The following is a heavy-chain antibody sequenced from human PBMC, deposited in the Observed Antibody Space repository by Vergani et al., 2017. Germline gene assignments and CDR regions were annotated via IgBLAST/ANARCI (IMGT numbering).Heavy chain of an antibody. J-gene: IGHJ5*02. Sequence: QAQLQESGPGLVKPSETLSLTCHVFGVSVTDYNFNWIRQAPGKGLEWIGSLSTTGGATHASHNPSLKSRVSISVDTSKSQFSLSLTSVTAADSAIYSCSGVTRCWQRADRWGQGLLVSVSS. CDR1: GVSVTDYN. CDR3: SGVTRCWQRADR. V-gene: IGHV4-4*09. CDR2: LSTTGGA. D-gene: IGHD5-18*01.